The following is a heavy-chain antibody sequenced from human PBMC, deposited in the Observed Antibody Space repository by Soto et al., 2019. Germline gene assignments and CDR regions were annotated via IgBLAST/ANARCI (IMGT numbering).Heavy chain of an antibody. D-gene: IGHD6-13*01. V-gene: IGHV3-30*18. CDR3: AKAGGRSLAAAGRLDY. CDR1: GFTFCRYG. CDR2: ISYDGSNK. J-gene: IGHJ4*02. Sequence: PGGSLRLSCAASGFTFCRYGMHWLRQAQGKGLEWVAVISYDGSNKYYADSVKGRFTISRDNSKNTLYLQMNSLRAEDTAVYYCAKAGGRSLAAAGRLDYWGQGT.